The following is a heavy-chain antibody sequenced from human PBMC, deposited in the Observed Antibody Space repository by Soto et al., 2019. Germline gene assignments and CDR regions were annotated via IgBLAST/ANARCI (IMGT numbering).Heavy chain of an antibody. V-gene: IGHV5-51*01. CDR3: ARYFHGLEFSYYGVDV. D-gene: IGHD2-8*01. CDR2: IYPGAFDT. CDR1: GYSFARFW. Sequence: GQALMVSSQDSGYSFARFWIGWVRQMPVKGLEWMGIIYPGAFDTRYSPSLQGQVTISADKSLGTAYLQWTSVKASDTAVYYCARYFHGLEFSYYGVDVCGQGTTVT. J-gene: IGHJ6*02.